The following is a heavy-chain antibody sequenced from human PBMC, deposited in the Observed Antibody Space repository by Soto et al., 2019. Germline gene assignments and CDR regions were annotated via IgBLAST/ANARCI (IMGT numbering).Heavy chain of an antibody. CDR1: GYTFTGYY. J-gene: IGHJ6*02. CDR3: ARDYGAVVAATYYYYGMAV. D-gene: IGHD2-15*01. CDR2: INPNSGGT. Sequence: QVQLVQAGAEVKKPGASVKVSCKASGYTFTGYYMHWVRQAPGQGLEWMGWINPNSGGTNYAQKFQGRVTMTRATSISTAYMELSRLRSDDTAVYYCARDYGAVVAATYYYYGMAVWGQGTTVSVSS. V-gene: IGHV1-2*02.